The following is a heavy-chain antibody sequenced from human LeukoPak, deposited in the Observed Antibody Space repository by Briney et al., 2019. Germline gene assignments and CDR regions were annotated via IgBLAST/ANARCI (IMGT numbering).Heavy chain of an antibody. Sequence: PSETLSPTCTVSGGSISSYYWSWIRQPAGKGLEWIGRINTSGSTNYNPSLKSRVTMSVDTSKNQFSLKLSSVTAADTAVYYCARSPTEYYYDSSGYYPDAFDIWGQGTMVTVSS. D-gene: IGHD3-22*01. J-gene: IGHJ3*02. V-gene: IGHV4-4*07. CDR1: GGSISSYY. CDR3: ARSPTEYYYDSSGYYPDAFDI. CDR2: INTSGST.